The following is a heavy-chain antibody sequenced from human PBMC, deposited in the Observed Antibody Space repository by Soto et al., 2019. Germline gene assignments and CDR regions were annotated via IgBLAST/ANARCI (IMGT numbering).Heavy chain of an antibody. D-gene: IGHD3-10*01. CDR3: VTAVRTRLDN. CDR2: ISTNGGST. Sequence: GGSLRLSCSASGFTFSIYAMHWVRQAPGKGLEYVSSISTNGGSTHYADSVKGRFTISRGNSKNTLYLQMNGLRLDDTAVYYCVTAVRTRLDNWGPGTLVTVSS. J-gene: IGHJ4*02. V-gene: IGHV3-64*04. CDR1: GFTFSIYA.